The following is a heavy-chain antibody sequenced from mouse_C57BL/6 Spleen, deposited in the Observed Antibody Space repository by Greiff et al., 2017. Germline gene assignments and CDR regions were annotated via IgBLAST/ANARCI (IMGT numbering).Heavy chain of an antibody. Sequence: QVQLQQSGAELVRPGASVTLSCKASGYTFTDYEMHWVKQTPVHGLEWIGAIDPETGGTAYNQKFKGKAILTADKSSSTAYMELRSLTSEDSAVYYCTRNGPGTLDYWGQGTTLTVSS. CDR2: IDPETGGT. D-gene: IGHD1-1*01. CDR3: TRNGPGTLDY. CDR1: GYTFTDYE. V-gene: IGHV1-15*01. J-gene: IGHJ2*01.